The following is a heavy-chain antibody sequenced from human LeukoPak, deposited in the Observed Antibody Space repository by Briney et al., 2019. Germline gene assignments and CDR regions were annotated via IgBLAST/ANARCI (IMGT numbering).Heavy chain of an antibody. D-gene: IGHD6-19*01. CDR3: AKQYSSDWNGLAEYFQH. V-gene: IGHV3-23*01. J-gene: IGHJ1*01. Sequence: PGGSLRLSCAASGFTFSSYAMSWVRQAPGKGLEWVSDISGSGGSTNYADSVKGRLTISRDNSKNTLYLQMNSPRAEDTAVYYCAKQYSSDWNGLAEYFQHWGQGTLLTVSS. CDR2: ISGSGGST. CDR1: GFTFSSYA.